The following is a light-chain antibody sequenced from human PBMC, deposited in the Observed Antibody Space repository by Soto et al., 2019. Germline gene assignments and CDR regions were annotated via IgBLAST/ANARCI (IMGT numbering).Light chain of an antibody. V-gene: IGKV1-5*01. CDR1: QSVSTR. CDR2: DAS. CDR3: QQYQSYSET. J-gene: IGKJ1*01. Sequence: DIQMTQSPSTLSASVGDRVTITCRASQSVSTRLAWYQQKPGKAPKLLIYDASSLQTGVPSRFSGSGFGAEFTLTISSLQPDDFATYYCQQYQSYSETFGHGTKVEIK.